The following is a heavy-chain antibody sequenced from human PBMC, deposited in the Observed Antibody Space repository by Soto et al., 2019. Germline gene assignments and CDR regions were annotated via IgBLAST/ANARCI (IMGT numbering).Heavy chain of an antibody. CDR2: INHSGST. D-gene: IGHD2-8*02. J-gene: IGHJ4*02. Sequence: QVQLQQLGAGLLKPSETLSLTCAVYGGSFSGYYWSWIRQPPGKGLEWIGEINHSGSTNYNPSLKSRVTISVDTSKNQFSLKLSSVTAADTAVYYCARGQSSLLLDCWGQGVLVTVSS. CDR3: ARGQSSLLLDC. CDR1: GGSFSGYY. V-gene: IGHV4-34*01.